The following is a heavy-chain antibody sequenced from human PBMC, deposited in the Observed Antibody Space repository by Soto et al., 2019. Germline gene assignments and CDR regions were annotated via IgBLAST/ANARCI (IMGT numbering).Heavy chain of an antibody. D-gene: IGHD1-26*01. CDR2: IYYSEST. CDR1: GGSVSSGSYY. V-gene: IGHV4-61*01. CDR3: ERKTGDFDI. Sequence: SETLSLTCTVSGGSVSSGSYYWSWIRQPPGKGLEWIGYIYYSESTNYNPSPKSRVTISVDTSKNQFSLKLSSVTDADTAVNYCERKTGDFDIWGQGTMVTVSS. J-gene: IGHJ3*02.